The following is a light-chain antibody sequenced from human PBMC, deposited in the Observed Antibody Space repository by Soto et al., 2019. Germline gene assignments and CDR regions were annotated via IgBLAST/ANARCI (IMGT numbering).Light chain of an antibody. CDR3: QSYDNSLSGPVV. J-gene: IGLJ2*01. CDR1: SSNIGAGYD. V-gene: IGLV1-40*01. Sequence: QLVLTQPPSVSGAPGQRVTISCTGSSSNIGAGYDVHWYQQLPGTAPKLLIYGNTNRPSGIPDRFSGSKSGTSASLAITGLQADDEADYYCQSYDNSLSGPVVFGGGTKLTVL. CDR2: GNT.